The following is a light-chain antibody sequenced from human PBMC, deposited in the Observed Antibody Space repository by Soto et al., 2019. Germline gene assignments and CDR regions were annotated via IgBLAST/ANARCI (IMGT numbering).Light chain of an antibody. J-gene: IGKJ1*01. CDR2: GAS. Sequence: ETLMTQSPATLSVSPGERSTLSCRASQRVNNNLAWYQQKLGQAPRVLIYGASTRATGVPARFTGSGSGTEFILTITSLQSEDSAVYYCQEYNTWPWTFGQGTKWIS. CDR3: QEYNTWPWT. V-gene: IGKV3-15*01. CDR1: QRVNNN.